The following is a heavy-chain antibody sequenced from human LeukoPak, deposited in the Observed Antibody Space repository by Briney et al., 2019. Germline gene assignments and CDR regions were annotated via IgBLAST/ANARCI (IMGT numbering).Heavy chain of an antibody. CDR1: GYTFTSYG. Sequence: ASVKVFCKASGYTFTSYGISWVRQAPGQGLEWMGWISAYNGNTNYAQKLQGRVTMTTDTSTGTAYMELRSLRSDDTAVYYCARVQTNDYGHSEAFDIWGQGTMVTVSS. D-gene: IGHD4-17*01. J-gene: IGHJ3*02. CDR2: ISAYNGNT. V-gene: IGHV1-18*01. CDR3: ARVQTNDYGHSEAFDI.